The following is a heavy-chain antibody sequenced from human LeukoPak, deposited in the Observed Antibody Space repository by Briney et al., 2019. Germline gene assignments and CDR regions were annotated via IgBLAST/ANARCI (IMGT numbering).Heavy chain of an antibody. D-gene: IGHD5-12*01. Sequence: GGSLRLSCAASGFTFSNAWMSWVRQAPGKGLEWVGRIKSKTDGGTTDYAAPVKGRFTISRDDSKNTLYLQMSSLRAEDTAVYYCAKDLRGYSGYDSGYWGQGTLVTVSS. J-gene: IGHJ4*02. CDR2: IKSKTDGGTT. CDR1: GFTFSNAW. V-gene: IGHV3-15*01. CDR3: AKDLRGYSGYDSGY.